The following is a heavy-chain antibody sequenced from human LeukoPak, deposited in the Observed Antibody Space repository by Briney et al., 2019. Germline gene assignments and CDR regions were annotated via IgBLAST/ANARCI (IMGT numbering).Heavy chain of an antibody. Sequence: VASVKVSCKASGYTFTGYYMHWVRQAPGQGLEWMGWINPNSGGTNYAQKFQGRVTMTRDTSISTPYMELSRLRSDDTAVYYCANVTGSLEWLLPFDYWGQGTLVTVSS. CDR2: INPNSGGT. J-gene: IGHJ4*02. CDR1: GYTFTGYY. D-gene: IGHD3-3*01. V-gene: IGHV1-2*02. CDR3: ANVTGSLEWLLPFDY.